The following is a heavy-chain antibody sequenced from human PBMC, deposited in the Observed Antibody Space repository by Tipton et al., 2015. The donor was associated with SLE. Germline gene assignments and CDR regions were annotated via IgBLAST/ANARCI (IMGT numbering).Heavy chain of an antibody. J-gene: IGHJ3*02. D-gene: IGHD2-21*02. V-gene: IGHV3-30*04. CDR2: ISYDGSNK. CDR1: GFTFNTYA. Sequence: SLRLSCAASGFTFNTYAMHWVRQAPGKGLEWVAVISYDGSNKHYADSVKGRFTISRDNSKNTLYLQMNSLRAEDTAVYYCASESPLLDAFDIWGQGTMVTVSS. CDR3: ASESPLLDAFDI.